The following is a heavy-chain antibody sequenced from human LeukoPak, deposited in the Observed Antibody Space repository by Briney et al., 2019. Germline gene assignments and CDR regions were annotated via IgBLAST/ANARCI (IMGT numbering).Heavy chain of an antibody. CDR1: GFTFSSYA. Sequence: GWSLRLSCAASGFTFSSYAMHWVRQAPGKGLEWVAVISYDGSNKYYADSVKGRFTISRDNSKNTLYLQMNSLRAEDTAVYYCARTTYYYDSSGYAYWGQGTLVTVSS. CDR3: ARTTYYYDSSGYAY. J-gene: IGHJ4*02. CDR2: ISYDGSNK. D-gene: IGHD3-22*01. V-gene: IGHV3-30-3*01.